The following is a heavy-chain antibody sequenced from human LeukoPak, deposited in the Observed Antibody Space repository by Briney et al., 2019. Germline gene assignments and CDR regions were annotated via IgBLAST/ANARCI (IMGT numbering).Heavy chain of an antibody. J-gene: IGHJ6*02. CDR1: GFTFSSYA. V-gene: IGHV3-23*01. D-gene: IGHD1-26*01. CDR2: ISGRGGST. CDR3: AKDGVGASPMDV. Sequence: GWALRLSCAASGFTFSSYAMCLVRQAPGEGMEWVSAISGRGGSTYYADSGKGRLTISRDNSKNTLYLQMNSLRAEDTSVYDCAKDGVGASPMDVWGQGTTVTVSS.